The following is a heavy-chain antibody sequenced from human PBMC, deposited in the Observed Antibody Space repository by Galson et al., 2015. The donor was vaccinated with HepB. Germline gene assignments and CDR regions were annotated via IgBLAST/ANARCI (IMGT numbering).Heavy chain of an antibody. CDR2: IKSKTDGGTT. J-gene: IGHJ4*02. V-gene: IGHV3-15*01. CDR3: TTALLLREFDY. D-gene: IGHD2-15*01. CDR1: GFTFSNAW. Sequence: SLRLSCAASGFTFSNAWMSWVRQAPGKGLEWVGRIKSKTDGGTTDYAAPVKGRFTISRDDSKNTLYLQMNSLKTEDTAVYYCTTALLLREFDYWGQGTLVTVSS.